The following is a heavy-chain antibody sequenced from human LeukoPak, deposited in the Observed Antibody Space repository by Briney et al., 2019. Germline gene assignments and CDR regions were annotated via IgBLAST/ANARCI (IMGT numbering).Heavy chain of an antibody. CDR3: ARAVAGTELGVY. CDR2: ISSSSSYI. V-gene: IGHV3-21*01. CDR1: GFTFSSYG. D-gene: IGHD6-19*01. Sequence: PGRSLRLSCAASGFTFSSYGMHWVRQAPGKGLEWVSSISSSSSYIYYADSVKGRFTISRDNAKNSLYLQMNSLRAEDTAVYYCARAVAGTELGVYWGQGTLVTVSS. J-gene: IGHJ4*02.